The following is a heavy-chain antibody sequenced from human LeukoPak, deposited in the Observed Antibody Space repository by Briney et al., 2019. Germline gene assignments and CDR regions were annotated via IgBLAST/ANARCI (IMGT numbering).Heavy chain of an antibody. V-gene: IGHV3-64D*06. CDR2: ISSNGGST. Sequence: GGSLRLSCSAYGFTFSRYAMHWVSQAQGKGLEHVSAISSNGGSTYYADSVKGRFTISRDNSKNTLYLQMSSLRAEDMAVYYCLKAPGSGPAGTEGGVIDYWGQGTLVTVSS. CDR3: LKAPGSGPAGTEGGVIDY. J-gene: IGHJ4*02. CDR1: GFTFSRYA. D-gene: IGHD1-1*01.